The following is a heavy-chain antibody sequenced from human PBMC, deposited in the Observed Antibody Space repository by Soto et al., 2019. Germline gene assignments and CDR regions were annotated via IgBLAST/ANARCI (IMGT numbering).Heavy chain of an antibody. J-gene: IGHJ6*02. CDR3: ARGGYGDYSTYYYYGMDV. D-gene: IGHD4-17*01. Sequence: VASVKVSCKASGYTFTSYGISWVRQAPGQGLEWMGWISAYNGNTNYAQKLQGRVTMTTDTSTSTAYMELRSLRSDDTAVYYCARGGYGDYSTYYYYGMDVWGQGTTVTVSS. V-gene: IGHV1-18*01. CDR1: GYTFTSYG. CDR2: ISAYNGNT.